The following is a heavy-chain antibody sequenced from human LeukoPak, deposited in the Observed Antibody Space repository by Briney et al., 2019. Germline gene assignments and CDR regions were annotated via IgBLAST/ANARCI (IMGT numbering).Heavy chain of an antibody. J-gene: IGHJ4*02. CDR2: IYYSGST. D-gene: IGHD2-15*01. V-gene: IGHV4-39*01. CDR1: GDSVCNDNYY. Sequence: SETLSLTCTVSGDSVCNDNYYGGWGRQPRGKGLEWVGSIYYSGSTYYNPSLNRRVTISVDTSKNQFSLKLSSVTAADTDVYYCARLGWWDSWGQGTLVTVSS. CDR3: ARLGWWDS.